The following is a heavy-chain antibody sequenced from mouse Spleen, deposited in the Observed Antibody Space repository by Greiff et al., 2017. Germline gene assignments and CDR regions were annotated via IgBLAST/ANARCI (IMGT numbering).Heavy chain of an antibody. Sequence: VQLVESGPGLVQPSQSLSITCTASGFSLTSYGVHWVRQSPGKGLEWLGVIWSGGSTDYNAAFISRLSISKDNSKSQVFFKMTSLQADDTAIYYCARSDGYYGLDYWGQGTTLTVSS. V-gene: IGHV2-2*01. D-gene: IGHD2-3*01. J-gene: IGHJ2*01. CDR3: ARSDGYYGLDY. CDR1: GFSLTSYG. CDR2: IWSGGST.